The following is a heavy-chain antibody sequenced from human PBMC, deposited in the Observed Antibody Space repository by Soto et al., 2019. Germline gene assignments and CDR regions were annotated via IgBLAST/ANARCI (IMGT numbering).Heavy chain of an antibody. Sequence: GESLKMSCKGSGYSFTSYWISWVRQMPGKGLEWMGRIDPSDSYTNYSPSFQGHVTISADKSISTAYLQWSSLRAEDTAVYYCASTTQSITMAVLWGAFDIWGQGTMVTVSS. V-gene: IGHV5-10-1*01. CDR3: ASTTQSITMAVLWGAFDI. J-gene: IGHJ3*02. CDR2: IDPSDSYT. D-gene: IGHD3-10*01. CDR1: GYSFTSYW.